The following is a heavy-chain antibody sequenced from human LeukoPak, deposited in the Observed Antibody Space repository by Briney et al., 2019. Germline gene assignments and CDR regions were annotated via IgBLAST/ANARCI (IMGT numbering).Heavy chain of an antibody. CDR1: GFTFSSNW. Sequence: GGSLRLSCAASGFTFSSNWMSWVRQAPGKGLEWVANIRQDGSEKYSVDSVKGRFTISRDNAKNSLYLQMNSLRAEDTAVYYCARSSSWTFDIWGQGTMVTVSS. D-gene: IGHD1-1*01. J-gene: IGHJ3*02. V-gene: IGHV3-7*04. CDR3: ARSSSWTFDI. CDR2: IRQDGSEK.